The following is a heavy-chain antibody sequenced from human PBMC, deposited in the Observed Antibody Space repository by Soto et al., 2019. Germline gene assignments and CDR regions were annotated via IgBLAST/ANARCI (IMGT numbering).Heavy chain of an antibody. CDR1: GFTFRTYT. D-gene: IGHD2-15*01. CDR3: ARDRGSDDHAYYYKAMDV. J-gene: IGHJ6*02. V-gene: IGHV3-21*01. CDR2: VRGFSPYT. Sequence: GGSLRLSCVASGFTFRTYTMNWVRQAPGKGLEWVSGVRGFSPYTFYAESVKGRFTISRDNAKNSLYLQMNSLGVEDTAVYYCARDRGSDDHAYYYKAMDVWGQGTTVTVSS.